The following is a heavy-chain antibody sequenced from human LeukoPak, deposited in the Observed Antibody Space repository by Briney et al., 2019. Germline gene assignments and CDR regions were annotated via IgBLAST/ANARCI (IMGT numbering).Heavy chain of an antibody. Sequence: PSETLSLTCAVYGGSFSGYYWSWIRQPPGKGLEWIGEINHSGSTNYNPSLKSRVTISVDTSKNQFSLKLSSVTAADTAVYYCARDTITIFGVVSPYYMDVWGKGTTVTVSS. CDR1: GGSFSGYY. V-gene: IGHV4-34*01. CDR2: INHSGST. D-gene: IGHD3-3*01. CDR3: ARDTITIFGVVSPYYMDV. J-gene: IGHJ6*03.